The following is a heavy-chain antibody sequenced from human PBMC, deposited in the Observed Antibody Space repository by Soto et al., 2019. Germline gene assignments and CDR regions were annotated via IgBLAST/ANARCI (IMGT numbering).Heavy chain of an antibody. J-gene: IGHJ4*01. V-gene: IGHV4-30-4*01. CDR2: IYYSGST. Sequence: SETLSLTCTVSGGSISSGDYYWSWIRQPPGKGLEWIGYIYYSGSTYYNPSLKSRVTISVDTSKNQFSLKLSSVTAADTAVYYCERADSSGPIDYWGHGSPVTVYS. CDR3: ERADSSGPIDY. D-gene: IGHD3-22*01. CDR1: GGSISSGDYY.